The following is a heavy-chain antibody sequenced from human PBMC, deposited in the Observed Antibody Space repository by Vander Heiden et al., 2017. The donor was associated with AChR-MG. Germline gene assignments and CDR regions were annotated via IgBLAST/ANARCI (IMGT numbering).Heavy chain of an antibody. CDR3: AVHSRVATRDPGY. CDR1: GFPVNNNY. CDR2: IYSGGST. J-gene: IGHJ4*02. Sequence: EVQLVDTGGGLIQPGGSLRLSCAASGFPVNNNYMSWVRQTPGKGLEWVSVIYSGGSTFYADSVKGRFTISRDNSKNTLYLQMNSLRGEDTAVYYCAVHSRVATRDPGYWGQGTLVTVSS. V-gene: IGHV3-53*02. D-gene: IGHD5-12*01.